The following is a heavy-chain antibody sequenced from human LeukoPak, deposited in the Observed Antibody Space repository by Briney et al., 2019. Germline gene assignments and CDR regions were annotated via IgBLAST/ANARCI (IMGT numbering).Heavy chain of an antibody. J-gene: IGHJ4*02. CDR2: IYYSGST. V-gene: IGHV4-59*05. D-gene: IGHD3-22*01. Sequence: SETLSLTCTVSGGSITSYYWNWIRQPPGKGLEWIGSIYYSGSTYYNPSLKSRVTISVDTSKNQFSLKLSSVTAADTAVYYCARHKPSSGYSTDYWGQGTLVTVSS. CDR1: GGSITSYY. CDR3: ARHKPSSGYSTDY.